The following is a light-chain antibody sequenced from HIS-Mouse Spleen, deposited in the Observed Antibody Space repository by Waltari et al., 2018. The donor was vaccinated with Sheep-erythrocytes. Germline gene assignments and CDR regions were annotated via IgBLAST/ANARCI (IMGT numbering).Light chain of an antibody. CDR2: DVS. Sequence: QSALTQPRSVSGSPGQSVTISCTGTSSDVGGYTYVSWYQQPPGKAPKLMIYDVSKRPSGVPDRFSGSKSGNTASLTISGLQAEDEADYYCCSYAGSYNHVFATGTKVTVL. CDR1: SSDVGGYTY. CDR3: CSYAGSYNHV. J-gene: IGLJ1*01. V-gene: IGLV2-11*01.